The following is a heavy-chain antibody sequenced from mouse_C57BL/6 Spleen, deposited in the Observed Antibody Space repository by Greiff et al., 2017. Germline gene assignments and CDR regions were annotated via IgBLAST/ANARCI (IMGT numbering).Heavy chain of an antibody. V-gene: IGHV5-16*01. Sequence: EVKLVESEGGLVQPGSSMKLSCTASGFTFSDYYMAWVRQVPEKGLEWVANFNYDGSSTYYLDSLKSRFIISRDNAKNILYLQMSRLKSEDTDTYSCARDPARGDWYFDVWGTGTTVTVSS. CDR2: FNYDGSST. CDR3: ARDPARGDWYFDV. J-gene: IGHJ1*03. CDR1: GFTFSDYY.